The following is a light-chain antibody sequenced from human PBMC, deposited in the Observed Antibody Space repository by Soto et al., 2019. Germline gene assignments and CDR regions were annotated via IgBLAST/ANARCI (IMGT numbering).Light chain of an antibody. CDR2: AAS. J-gene: IGKJ1*01. V-gene: IGKV1-27*01. CDR1: QGSSAY. Sequence: DIQMIQSPSSLSASVGDRVTITCRARQGSSAYLAGYEQNPGKVSKLLIYAASTLHSGVTYRFSGRKSGTDFTLTISSLQPEDVAIYYGHKYNSAPWTVGQGTKIEIK. CDR3: HKYNSAPWT.